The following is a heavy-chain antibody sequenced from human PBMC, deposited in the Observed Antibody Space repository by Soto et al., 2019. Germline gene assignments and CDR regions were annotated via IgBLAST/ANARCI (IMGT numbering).Heavy chain of an antibody. CDR1: GASIVVYT. J-gene: IGHJ4*02. Sequence: GRLQEWGPGRLRLREPLSLTCTASGASIVVYTWSWIRQPPGKGLGWIGYIYYSGTTSYNPSLNSRVTMSVDTSKNQFSLKVNSVTAADTAVYYCARESYYGSGATVVAYWGQGTLVTVSS. CDR2: IYYSGTT. CDR3: ARESYYGSGATVVAY. V-gene: IGHV4-59*13. D-gene: IGHD3-10*01.